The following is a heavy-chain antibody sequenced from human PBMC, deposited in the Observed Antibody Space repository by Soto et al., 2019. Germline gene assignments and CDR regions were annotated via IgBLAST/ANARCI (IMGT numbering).Heavy chain of an antibody. D-gene: IGHD3-22*01. J-gene: IGHJ4*02. Sequence: QVQLQESGPGLVKPSETLSLTCTVSGGSISSYYWSWIRQPPGKGLEWIGYLSYSGSTNHNPSLKSRVTLSIDTSKNQFSLKLSSVTAADTAVYYCARTRTMIVASGSYYFDYWGQGTLVTVAS. V-gene: IGHV4-59*01. CDR1: GGSISSYY. CDR3: ARTRTMIVASGSYYFDY. CDR2: LSYSGST.